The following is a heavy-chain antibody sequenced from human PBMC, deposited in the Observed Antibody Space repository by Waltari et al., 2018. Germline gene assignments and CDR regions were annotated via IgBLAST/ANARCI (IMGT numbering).Heavy chain of an antibody. V-gene: IGHV3-7*04. J-gene: IGHJ4*02. CDR2: IKQDGSEK. CDR1: GFSFSSYW. CDR3: AREKYSSSWYLDY. D-gene: IGHD6-13*01. Sequence: EVQLVESGGGLVQPGGSLRLSCAASGFSFSSYWMRWVRLAPGKGLEWVANIKQDGSEKYYVDSVKGRFTISRDNAKNSLYLQMNSLRAEDTAVYYCAREKYSSSWYLDYWGQGTLVTVSS.